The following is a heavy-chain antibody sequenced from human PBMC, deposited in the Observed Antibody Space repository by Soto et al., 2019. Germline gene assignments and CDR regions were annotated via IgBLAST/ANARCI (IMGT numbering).Heavy chain of an antibody. CDR2: INSDGSST. D-gene: IGHD2-2*01. CDR3: ARSDSLRYCSSTSCYFIENYYGMDV. J-gene: IGHJ6*01. CDR1: GFTFSSYW. Sequence: EVQLVESGGGLVQPGGSLRLSCAASGFTFSSYWMHWVRQAPGKGLVWVSRINSDGSSTSYADSVKGRFTISRDNAKNTLYLQMNSLRAEDTAVYYCARSDSLRYCSSTSCYFIENYYGMDVW. V-gene: IGHV3-74*01.